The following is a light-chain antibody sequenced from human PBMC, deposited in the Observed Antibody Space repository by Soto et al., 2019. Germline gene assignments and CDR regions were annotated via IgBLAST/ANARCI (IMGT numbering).Light chain of an antibody. J-gene: IGKJ1*01. CDR3: QQYDSSVWT. V-gene: IGKV3-20*01. Sequence: EIVLTQSPGTLSLSPGERATLSCRASQSVSSTSLAWYQQKPGQAPRLLMYGVSSRATGIPDRFSGSGSGTDFTLTINRLEPEDFAVYFCQQYDSSVWTFGQGTRWIS. CDR2: GVS. CDR1: QSVSSTS.